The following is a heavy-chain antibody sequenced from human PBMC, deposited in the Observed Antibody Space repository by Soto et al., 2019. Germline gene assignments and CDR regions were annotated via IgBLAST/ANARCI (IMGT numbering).Heavy chain of an antibody. CDR2: IYPGDSDT. Sequence: GESLKISCKGSGYSFTSYWIGWVRQMPGKGLEWMGIIYPGDSDTRYSPSFQGQVTISADKSISTAYLQWSSLKASDTAMYCCARHYCSGGSCYSYHYYMDVWGKGTTVTVSS. CDR1: GYSFTSYW. J-gene: IGHJ6*03. CDR3: ARHYCSGGSCYSYHYYMDV. V-gene: IGHV5-51*01. D-gene: IGHD2-15*01.